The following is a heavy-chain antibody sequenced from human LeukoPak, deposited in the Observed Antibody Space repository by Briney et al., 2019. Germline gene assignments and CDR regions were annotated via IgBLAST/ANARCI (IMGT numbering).Heavy chain of an antibody. CDR1: GGSFSGYY. D-gene: IGHD3-16*02. V-gene: IGHV4-34*01. CDR3: ARASFMITFGGVIVGYNWFDP. Sequence: PSETLSLTCAVYGGSFSGYYWSWIRQPPGKGLEWIGEINHSGSTNYNPSLKSRATISVDTSKNQFSLKLSPVTAADTAVYYCARASFMITFGGVIVGYNWFDPWGQGTLVTVSS. J-gene: IGHJ5*02. CDR2: INHSGST.